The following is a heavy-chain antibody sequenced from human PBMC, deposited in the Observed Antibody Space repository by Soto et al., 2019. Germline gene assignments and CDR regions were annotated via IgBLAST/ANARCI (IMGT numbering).Heavy chain of an antibody. CDR1: GFTFSSYA. CDR3: ARDRSRSFDY. D-gene: IGHD1-26*01. CDR2: ISYDGSNK. V-gene: IGHV3-30-3*01. J-gene: IGHJ4*02. Sequence: VQLLESGGGLVQPGGSLRLSCAASGFTFSSYAMSWVRQAPGKGLEWVAVISYDGSNKYYADSVKGRFTISRDNSKNTLYLQMNSLRAEDTAVYYCARDRSRSFDYWGQGTLVTVSS.